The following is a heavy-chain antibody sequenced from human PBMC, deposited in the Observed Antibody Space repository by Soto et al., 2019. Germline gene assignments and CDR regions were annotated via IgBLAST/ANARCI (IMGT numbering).Heavy chain of an antibody. CDR3: ASHSGSYYNYYYYYYGMDV. D-gene: IGHD3-10*01. Sequence: SETLSLTCTVSGGSISSSSYYWGWIRQPPGKGLEWIGSIYYSGSTYYNPSLKSRVTISVDTSKNQFSLKLSSVTAADTAVYYCASHSGSYYNYYYYYYGMDVWGQGTTVTVSS. J-gene: IGHJ6*02. V-gene: IGHV4-39*01. CDR1: GGSISSSSYY. CDR2: IYYSGST.